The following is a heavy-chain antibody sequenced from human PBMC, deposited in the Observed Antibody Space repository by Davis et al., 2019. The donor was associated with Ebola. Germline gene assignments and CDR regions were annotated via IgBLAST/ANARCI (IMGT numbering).Heavy chain of an antibody. Sequence: MPSETLSLTCAVSGGSISSGGYSWSWIRQPPGKGLEWIGYIYHSGSTYYNPSLKSRVTISVDTSKNQFSLKLSSVTAADTAVYYCARDLKEYYYGMDVWGQGTTVTVSS. V-gene: IGHV4-30-2*05. CDR3: ARDLKEYYYGMDV. CDR2: IYHSGST. CDR1: GGSISSGGYS. J-gene: IGHJ6*02.